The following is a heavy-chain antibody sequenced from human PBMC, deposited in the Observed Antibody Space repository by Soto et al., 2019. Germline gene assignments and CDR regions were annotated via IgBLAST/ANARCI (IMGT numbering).Heavy chain of an antibody. Sequence: GGSLRLSCAASGLTVSSNYMSWVRQAPGKGLEWVSVIYSGGSTYYADSVKGRFTISRHNSKNTLYLQMNSLRAEDTAVYYCAAGTYGSGSYYNLLGYWGQGTLVTVSS. CDR2: IYSGGST. J-gene: IGHJ4*02. CDR3: AAGTYGSGSYYNLLGY. CDR1: GLTVSSNY. V-gene: IGHV3-53*04. D-gene: IGHD3-10*01.